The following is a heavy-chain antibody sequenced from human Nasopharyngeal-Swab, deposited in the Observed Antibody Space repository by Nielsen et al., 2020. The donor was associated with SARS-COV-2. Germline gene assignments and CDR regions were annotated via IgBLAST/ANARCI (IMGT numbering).Heavy chain of an antibody. V-gene: IGHV3-23*01. CDR3: AMDHCTIGVRAEPVTEFFHY. D-gene: IGHD2-8*01. Sequence: GESLKISCAASGFTFKNYAMSWVRRAPGKGLEWVSAIGGSGVHTYYADSVKGRFTISRDNSNNMLYLHMNGLRAEDTAVYYCAMDHCTIGVRAEPVTEFFHYWGRGTLVTVSS. J-gene: IGHJ4*02. CDR1: GFTFKNYA. CDR2: IGGSGVHT.